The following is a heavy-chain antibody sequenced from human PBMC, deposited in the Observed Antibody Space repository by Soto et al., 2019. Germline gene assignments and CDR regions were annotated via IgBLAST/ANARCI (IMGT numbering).Heavy chain of an antibody. V-gene: IGHV3-30*04. J-gene: IGHJ2*01. CDR3: AKDMGVYGKGDWYVDL. CDR2: ISHDGNHK. CDR1: GLTFSTVA. Sequence: QMQLVESGGGVVQPGASLRLSCAVSGLTFSTVAMHWVRQAPGKGLEWVAVISHDGNHKYSADSVTGRFTISRDDSSNALYLEMNSLRTEDTAVYYCAKDMGVYGKGDWYVDLWGRGTLVTVSS. D-gene: IGHD3-16*01.